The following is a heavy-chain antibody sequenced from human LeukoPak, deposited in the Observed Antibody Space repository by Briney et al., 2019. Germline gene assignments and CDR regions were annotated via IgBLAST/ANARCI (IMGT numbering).Heavy chain of an antibody. CDR2: INHSGST. D-gene: IGHD6-13*01. CDR1: GGSFSGYY. V-gene: IGHV4-34*01. CDR3: ARTGGSSWYSRVNYFDY. Sequence: SETLSLTCAVYGGSFSGYYWSWIRQPPGKGLEWIGEINHSGSTNYNPSLKSRVTISVDTSKNQFSLKLSSVTAADTAVYYCARTGGSSWYSRVNYFDYWGQGTLVTVSS. J-gene: IGHJ4*02.